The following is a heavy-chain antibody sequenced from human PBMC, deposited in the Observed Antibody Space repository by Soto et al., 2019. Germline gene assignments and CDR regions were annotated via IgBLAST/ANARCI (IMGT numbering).Heavy chain of an antibody. D-gene: IGHD5-12*01. CDR3: ASSVGTMTQTGMYYYYGLDV. V-gene: IGHV1-69*12. J-gene: IGHJ6*02. Sequence: QVQLVQSGAEVKKPGSSVRVSCKASGGIFNNYAISWVRQAPGQGPEWLGGIIPIFGTPNYSKKFQGRVTITADESTTTSYMDLSSRRSEDTAVYYCASSVGTMTQTGMYYYYGLDVWGQGTAVTVSS. CDR1: GGIFNNYA. CDR2: IIPIFGTP.